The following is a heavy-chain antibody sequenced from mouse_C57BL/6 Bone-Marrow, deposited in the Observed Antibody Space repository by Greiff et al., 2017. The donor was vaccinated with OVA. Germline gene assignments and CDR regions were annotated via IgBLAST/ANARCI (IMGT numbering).Heavy chain of an antibody. D-gene: IGHD2-4*01. Sequence: QVQLQQPGAELVRPGSSVKLSCKASGYTFTSYWMHWVKQRPIQGLEWIGNIDPSDSETHYNQKFKDKATLTVDKSSSTAYMQLSSLTSEDSAVYYSARWGYDDGYWYFDVWGTGTTVTVSS. J-gene: IGHJ1*03. CDR1: GYTFTSYW. V-gene: IGHV1-52*01. CDR2: IDPSDSET. CDR3: ARWGYDDGYWYFDV.